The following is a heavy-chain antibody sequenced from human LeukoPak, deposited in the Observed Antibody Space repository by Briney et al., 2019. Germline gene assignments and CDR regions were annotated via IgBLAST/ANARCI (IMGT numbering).Heavy chain of an antibody. CDR2: ISYDGSSE. CDR1: GFTFSTYA. Sequence: PGRSLRLSCAASGFTFSTYAMHWVRQAPGKGLEWVAVISYDGSSEYYADSVKGRFTISRDNSKNTLYLQMNSLRAEDTAVYYCARAQTTVTTIYFQHWGQGTLVTVSS. D-gene: IGHD4-17*01. CDR3: ARAQTTVTTIYFQH. V-gene: IGHV3-30-3*01. J-gene: IGHJ1*01.